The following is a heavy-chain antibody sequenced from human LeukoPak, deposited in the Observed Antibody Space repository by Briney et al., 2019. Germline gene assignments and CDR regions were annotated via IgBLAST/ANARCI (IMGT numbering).Heavy chain of an antibody. CDR3: ARGYCSGGSCYSVFWFDP. Sequence: GGSLRLSCAASGFTFSSYAMSWVRQAPGKGLEWVSAISGSGGSTYYADSVKGRFTISRDNSKNTLYLQMNSLRAEDAAVYYCARGYCSGGSCYSVFWFDPWGQGTLVTVSS. J-gene: IGHJ5*02. CDR2: ISGSGGST. V-gene: IGHV3-23*01. D-gene: IGHD2-15*01. CDR1: GFTFSSYA.